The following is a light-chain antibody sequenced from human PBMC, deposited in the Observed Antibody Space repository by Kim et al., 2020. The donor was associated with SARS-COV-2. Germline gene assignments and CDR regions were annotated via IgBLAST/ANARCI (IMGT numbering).Light chain of an antibody. CDR3: QHYSRFPYT. V-gene: IGKV1-5*03. J-gene: IGKJ2*01. CDR1: ENIGPW. Sequence: SASVGDRVTITCRASENIGPWLAWYQQKPGRAPRLLIYLASTLESGVPSRFSGTGSGTEFSLTISSLQPDDFATYYCQHYSRFPYTFGQGTKLEI. CDR2: LAS.